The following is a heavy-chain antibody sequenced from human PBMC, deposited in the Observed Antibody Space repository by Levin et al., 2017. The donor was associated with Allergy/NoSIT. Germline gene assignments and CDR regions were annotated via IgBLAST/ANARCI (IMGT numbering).Heavy chain of an antibody. Sequence: QASETLSLTCAASGFTFSSYGMHWVRQAPGKGLEWVAVISYDGSNKYYADSVKGRFTISRDNSKNTLYLQMNSLRAEDTAVYYCAKDRGSGSSAIDYWGQGTLVTVSS. D-gene: IGHD3-10*01. CDR1: GFTFSSYG. CDR2: ISYDGSNK. CDR3: AKDRGSGSSAIDY. J-gene: IGHJ4*02. V-gene: IGHV3-30*18.